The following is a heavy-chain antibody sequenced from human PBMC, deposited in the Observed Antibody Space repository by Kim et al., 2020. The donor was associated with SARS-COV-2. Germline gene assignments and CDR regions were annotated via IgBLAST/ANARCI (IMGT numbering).Heavy chain of an antibody. Sequence: GRFTNSRDNSKNTLYLQMNSLRAEDTAVYYCARGGLYYYDSSGYYNDAFDIWGQGTMVTVSS. V-gene: IGHV3-30*07. D-gene: IGHD3-22*01. CDR3: ARGGLYYYDSSGYYNDAFDI. J-gene: IGHJ3*02.